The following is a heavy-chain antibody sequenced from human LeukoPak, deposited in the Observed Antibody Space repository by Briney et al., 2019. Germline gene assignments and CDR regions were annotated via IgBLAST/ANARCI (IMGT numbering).Heavy chain of an antibody. Sequence: ASVKVSCKASGYTFTSYGISWVRQAPGQGLEWMGWISAYNGNTNYAQKLQGRVTMTTDTSTSTAYMELRSLRSDVTAVYYCAREPDILTGDPRDYWGQGTLVTVSS. D-gene: IGHD3-9*01. CDR3: AREPDILTGDPRDY. V-gene: IGHV1-18*04. J-gene: IGHJ4*02. CDR2: ISAYNGNT. CDR1: GYTFTSYG.